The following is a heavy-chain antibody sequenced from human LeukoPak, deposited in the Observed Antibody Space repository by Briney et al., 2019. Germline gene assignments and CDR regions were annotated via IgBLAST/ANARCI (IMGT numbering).Heavy chain of an antibody. Sequence: ASVKVSCKASGYTFTSYDINWVRQAPGQGLEWMGWMNPNSGNTVYAQKFQGRVTITRNTSISTAYMELSSLRSEDTAVYYCARGDREKRFLEWFSFYYYMDVWGKGTTVTVSS. V-gene: IGHV1-8*03. CDR2: MNPNSGNT. J-gene: IGHJ6*03. CDR1: GYTFTSYD. CDR3: ARGDREKRFLEWFSFYYYMDV. D-gene: IGHD3-3*01.